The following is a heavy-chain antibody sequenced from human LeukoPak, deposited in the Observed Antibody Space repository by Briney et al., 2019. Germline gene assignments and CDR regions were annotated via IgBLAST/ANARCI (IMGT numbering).Heavy chain of an antibody. CDR1: GFTFRSYW. Sequence: GGSLRLSCAGSGFTFRSYWMNWVRQAPGKGLEWLAIIKQDGTEKHYKGSVEGRFTISRDNAKNSLHLQMNSLRAEDTAVYYCAGGSGYLITSWGQGTLVTVFS. CDR3: AGGSGYLITS. J-gene: IGHJ5*02. CDR2: IKQDGTEK. D-gene: IGHD3-9*01. V-gene: IGHV3-7*01.